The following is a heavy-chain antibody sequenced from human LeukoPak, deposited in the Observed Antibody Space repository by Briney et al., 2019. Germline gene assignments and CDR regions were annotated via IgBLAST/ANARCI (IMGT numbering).Heavy chain of an antibody. Sequence: GNSMILFCAAYGFTLSTYDMQWVRQARGRGLERLEEISKGGSNKYYADSVKGRFNISRDKSKNTLYLQMNSLRAEDTAVYYCAKERRGYSVYERSYYYYYGMDVWGKGTTVTVSS. CDR1: GFTLSTYD. V-gene: IGHV3-30*18. D-gene: IGHD5/OR15-5a*01. CDR3: AKERRGYSVYERSYYYYYGMDV. J-gene: IGHJ6*04. CDR2: ISKGGSNK.